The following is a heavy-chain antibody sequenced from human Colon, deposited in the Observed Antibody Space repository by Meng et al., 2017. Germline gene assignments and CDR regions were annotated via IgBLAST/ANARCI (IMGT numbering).Heavy chain of an antibody. CDR1: GYSLNSGYY. CDR2: MHHSGST. Sequence: QVRLQEPGPGLVKPSETLSLTCAVSGYSLNSGYYWGWIRQAPGRGLEWIASMHHSGSTYYNPSLKTRLSLSIDTSRNELSLKLTSVTAADSAVYYCARESGLLSAIVEIGRAGRFDPWGLGTLVTVSS. J-gene: IGHJ5*02. CDR3: ARESGLLSAIVEIGRAGRFDP. D-gene: IGHD2/OR15-2a*01. V-gene: IGHV4-38-2*02.